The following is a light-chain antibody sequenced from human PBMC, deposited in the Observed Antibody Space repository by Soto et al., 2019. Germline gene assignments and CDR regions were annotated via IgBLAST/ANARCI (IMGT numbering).Light chain of an antibody. Sequence: QSALTQPRSVSGSPGQSVTISCTGTSSDVGGYNYVSWYQQHPGKAPKLMFYDVSKRPSGVPDRFSGSKSGNTASLTISGLQAEDEADYYCAAWDDSLSGHVVFGGGTKVTVL. CDR3: AAWDDSLSGHVV. V-gene: IGLV2-11*01. CDR2: DVS. J-gene: IGLJ2*01. CDR1: SSDVGGYNY.